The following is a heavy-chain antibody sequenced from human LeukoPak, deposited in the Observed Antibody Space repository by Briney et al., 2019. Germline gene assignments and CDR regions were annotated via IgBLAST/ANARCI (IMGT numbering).Heavy chain of an antibody. CDR1: GGSISSYY. D-gene: IGHD3-10*01. CDR3: ARGRLRYYGSGSYDWFDP. J-gene: IGHJ5*02. Sequence: SETLSLTCTVSGGSISSYYWSWIRQPPGKGLEWIGYIYYSGSTNYNPSLKSRVTISVDTSKNQFSLKLSSVTAADTAVYYCARGRLRYYGSGSYDWFDPWGQGTLVTVSS. V-gene: IGHV4-59*01. CDR2: IYYSGST.